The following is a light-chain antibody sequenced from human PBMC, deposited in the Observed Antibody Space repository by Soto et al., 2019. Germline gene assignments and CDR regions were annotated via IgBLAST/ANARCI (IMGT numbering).Light chain of an antibody. J-gene: IGKJ1*01. CDR2: AAS. Sequence: DIQMTQSPSSLSASVGDRVTITCRASQGISNYLAWYQQKPGTVPKLLISAASTLQTGVPSRFSGGGSGTDFTLTISSLQPEDVATYYCQKYNTVRTFGQGTKVDIK. V-gene: IGKV1-27*01. CDR3: QKYNTVRT. CDR1: QGISNY.